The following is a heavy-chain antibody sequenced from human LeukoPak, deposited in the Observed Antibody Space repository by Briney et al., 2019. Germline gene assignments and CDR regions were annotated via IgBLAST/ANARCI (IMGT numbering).Heavy chain of an antibody. Sequence: GASVKVSCKASGYTFTSYYMHWVRQAPGQGLEWMGIINPSGGSTSYAQKFQGRVTMTRDTSTSTVYMELSSLRSEDTAVYYCARDRVDIVATKLYYYYYMDVWGKGTTVTVSS. CDR2: INPSGGST. J-gene: IGHJ6*03. V-gene: IGHV1-46*01. D-gene: IGHD5-12*01. CDR1: GYTFTSYY. CDR3: ARDRVDIVATKLYYYYYMDV.